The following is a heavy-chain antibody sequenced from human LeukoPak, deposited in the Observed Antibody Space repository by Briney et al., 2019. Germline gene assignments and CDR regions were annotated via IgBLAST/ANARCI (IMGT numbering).Heavy chain of an antibody. Sequence: PGGSLRLSCAASGFNVYSYWMHWVRQVPGKGLEWVARVDSDGEITTYADAVKGRFTISRDNAKSTLYLQMKGLRAGDAAVYYCARQGTLALAFDYWGQGTLVAVSS. J-gene: IGHJ4*02. CDR2: VDSDGEIT. D-gene: IGHD6-19*01. V-gene: IGHV3-74*03. CDR3: ARQGTLALAFDY. CDR1: GFNVYSYW.